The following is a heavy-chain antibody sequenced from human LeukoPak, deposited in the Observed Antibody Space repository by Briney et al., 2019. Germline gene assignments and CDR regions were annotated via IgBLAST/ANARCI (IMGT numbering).Heavy chain of an antibody. CDR3: AREYYYYYYMDV. CDR2: MYTSGST. J-gene: IGHJ6*03. CDR1: GGSISSGSYY. V-gene: IGHV4-61*02. Sequence: SQTLSLTCTVSGGSISSGSYYWSWIRQPAGKGLEWIGRMYTSGSTNYNPSLKSRVTISVDTSKNQFSLKLSSVTAADTAVYYCAREYYYYYYMDVWGKGTTVTVSS.